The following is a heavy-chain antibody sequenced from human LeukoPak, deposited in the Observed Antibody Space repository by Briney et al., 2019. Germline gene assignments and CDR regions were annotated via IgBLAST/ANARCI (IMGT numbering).Heavy chain of an antibody. CDR1: GGSISSYY. Sequence: SETLSLTCTVSGGSISSYYWSWIRQPPGKGLEWIGYIYYSGSTNYNPSLKSRVTISVDTSKNQFSLKLSSVTAADTAVYYCARAAREADLDYWGQGTLVTVSS. J-gene: IGHJ4*02. V-gene: IGHV4-59*12. D-gene: IGHD2-15*01. CDR3: ARAAREADLDY. CDR2: IYYSGST.